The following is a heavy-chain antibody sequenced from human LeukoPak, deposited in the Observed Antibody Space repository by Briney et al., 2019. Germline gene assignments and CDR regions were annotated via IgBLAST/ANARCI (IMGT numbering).Heavy chain of an antibody. Sequence: PSETLSLTCTVSGGAIGVHFWNWIRQPPGKGLEWIGYVYYTGSTSYNPSLRSRVSISVDTSKNLLSLTLTSVTAADTAMYFCARDPPGLDGAFHLWGQGTMVTVSS. J-gene: IGHJ3*01. CDR2: VYYTGST. V-gene: IGHV4-59*11. CDR3: ARDPPGLDGAFHL. CDR1: GGAIGVHF. D-gene: IGHD6-19*01.